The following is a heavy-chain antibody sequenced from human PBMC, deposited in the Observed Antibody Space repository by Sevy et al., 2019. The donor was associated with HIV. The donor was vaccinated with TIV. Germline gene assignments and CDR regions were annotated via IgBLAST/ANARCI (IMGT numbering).Heavy chain of an antibody. D-gene: IGHD3-3*01. V-gene: IGHV3-30*04. J-gene: IGHJ6*02. CDR3: AKDGGQPSIFGVVIPHYYYYYGMDV. Sequence: GGSLRLSCAASGFTFSSYAMHWVRQAPGKGLEWVAVISYDGSNKYYADSVKGRFTISRDNSKNTLYLQMNSLRAEDTAVYDCAKDGGQPSIFGVVIPHYYYYYGMDVWGQGTTVTVSS. CDR1: GFTFSSYA. CDR2: ISYDGSNK.